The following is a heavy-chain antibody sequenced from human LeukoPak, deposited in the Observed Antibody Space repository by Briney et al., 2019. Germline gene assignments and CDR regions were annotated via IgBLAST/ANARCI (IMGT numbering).Heavy chain of an antibody. D-gene: IGHD3-10*01. CDR2: INPNSGGT. Sequence: ASVKVSCKASGYTFTGYYMHWVRQAPGQGLEWMGWINPNSGGTNYAQKFQGWVTMTRDTSISTAYMELSRLRSDDTAVYYCARGEVKELLSRPYYYYGMDVWGQGTTVTVSS. J-gene: IGHJ6*02. V-gene: IGHV1-2*04. CDR1: GYTFTGYY. CDR3: ARGEVKELLSRPYYYYGMDV.